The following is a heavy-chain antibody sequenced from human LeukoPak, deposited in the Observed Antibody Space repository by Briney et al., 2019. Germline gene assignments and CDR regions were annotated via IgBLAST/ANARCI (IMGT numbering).Heavy chain of an antibody. CDR3: AKGSSGYFVDL. CDR1: GFIFSNYA. V-gene: IGHV3-30*07. CDR2: ISSDGSKT. D-gene: IGHD3-22*01. J-gene: IGHJ5*02. Sequence: GGSLRLSCAASGFIFSNYAMHWVRQAPGKGLEWVALISSDGSKTYHADFVKGRFTISRDNSKNTLFLQMNSLRAEDTALYYCAKGSSGYFVDLWGQGTLVTVSS.